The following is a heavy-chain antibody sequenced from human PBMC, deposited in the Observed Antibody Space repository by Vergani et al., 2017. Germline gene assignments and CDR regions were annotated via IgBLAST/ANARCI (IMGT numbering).Heavy chain of an antibody. V-gene: IGHV3-30-3*01. J-gene: IGHJ4*02. D-gene: IGHD1-26*01. CDR3: ARDRNDGGSYSGLFDY. Sequence: QVQLVESGGGVVQPGRSLRLSCAASGFTFSSYAMHWVRQAPGKGLEWVAVISYDGSNKYYADSVKGRFTISRDNSENTLYLQMNSLRAEDTAVYYCARDRNDGGSYSGLFDYWGQGTLVTVSS. CDR1: GFTFSSYA. CDR2: ISYDGSNK.